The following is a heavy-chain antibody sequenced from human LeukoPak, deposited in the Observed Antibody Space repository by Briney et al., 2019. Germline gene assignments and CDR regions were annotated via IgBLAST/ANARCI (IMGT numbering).Heavy chain of an antibody. Sequence: GGSLRLSCAASGFTFSDYWMNWVRQAPGKGLEWLANINQDGSQKHYVDSVKGRFTISRDNAKNSMYLQMNSLRVEDTAVYYCARAMDYWGPGTLVTVSS. V-gene: IGHV3-7*03. CDR2: INQDGSQK. J-gene: IGHJ4*02. CDR1: GFTFSDYW. CDR3: ARAMDY.